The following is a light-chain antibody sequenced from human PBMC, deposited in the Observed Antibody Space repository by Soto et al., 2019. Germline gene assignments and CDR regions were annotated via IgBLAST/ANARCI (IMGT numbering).Light chain of an antibody. CDR2: DAS. CDR1: QSISTL. Sequence: DIQMTQSPSTLSASVGDRVTITCRASQSISTLLAWYQQKPGKAPKLLIYDASSLENGDPARFSGSGSGTEFTLAISSLQSDYFATYYCQQYKSPPYTFGQGTRVEIK. V-gene: IGKV1-5*01. CDR3: QQYKSPPYT. J-gene: IGKJ2*01.